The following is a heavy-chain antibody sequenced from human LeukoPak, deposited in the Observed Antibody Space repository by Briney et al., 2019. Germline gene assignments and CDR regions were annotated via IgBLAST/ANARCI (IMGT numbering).Heavy chain of an antibody. J-gene: IGHJ4*02. CDR1: GFTFRDYE. CDR2: ISASGSTI. CDR3: ARSTVTNYFDY. D-gene: IGHD4-17*01. Sequence: GGSLRLSCAASGFTFRDYEMNWVRQAPGKGLEWISYISASGSTIKYVDPVKGRFTISRDNAKNSLYLQMNSLRAEDTAVYYCARSTVTNYFDYWGQGNRVTVSS. V-gene: IGHV3-48*03.